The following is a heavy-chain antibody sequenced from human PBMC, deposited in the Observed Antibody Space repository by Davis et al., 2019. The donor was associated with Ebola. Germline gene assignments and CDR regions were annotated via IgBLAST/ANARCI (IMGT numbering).Heavy chain of an antibody. Sequence: MPGGSLRLSCAVYGGSFSGYYWRWIRQPPGKGLEWIGEINHSGSTNYNPSLKSRVTISVDTSKNQFSLKLSSVTAADTAVYYCARGPDEVDYWGQGTLVTVSS. CDR1: GGSFSGYY. CDR3: ARGPDEVDY. CDR2: INHSGST. V-gene: IGHV4-34*01. J-gene: IGHJ4*02.